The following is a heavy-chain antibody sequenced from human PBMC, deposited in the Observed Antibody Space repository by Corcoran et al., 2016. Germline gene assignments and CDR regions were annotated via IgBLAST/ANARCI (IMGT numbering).Heavy chain of an antibody. CDR3: ARQGPWLYPPYYFDY. V-gene: IGHV4-39*01. CDR2: IYYSGST. Sequence: QLQLQESGPGLVKPSETLSLTCTVSGDSISSSSYYWGWIRQPPGKGLEWIGSIYYSGSTYYNPSLKSRVTISVDTSKNQFSLKLSSVTAADTAVYYCARQGPWLYPPYYFDYWGQGTLVTVSS. CDR1: GDSISSSSYY. J-gene: IGHJ4*02. D-gene: IGHD6-19*01.